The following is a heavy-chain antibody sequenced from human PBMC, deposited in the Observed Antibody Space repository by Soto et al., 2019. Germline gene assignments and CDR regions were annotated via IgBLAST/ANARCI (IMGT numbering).Heavy chain of an antibody. CDR3: ARGIGGATSASYYFDN. J-gene: IGHJ4*02. D-gene: IGHD1-26*01. V-gene: IGHV1-3*01. Sequence: ASVKVSCKASGYTFTSYYMQWVRQALGQRPEWMGWINAGNGNTKYSQKFQDRFTITRDASANTAYMDLRSLTSEDTAVYFCARGIGGATSASYYFDNWGQETQVTVSS. CDR2: INAGNGNT. CDR1: GYTFTSYY.